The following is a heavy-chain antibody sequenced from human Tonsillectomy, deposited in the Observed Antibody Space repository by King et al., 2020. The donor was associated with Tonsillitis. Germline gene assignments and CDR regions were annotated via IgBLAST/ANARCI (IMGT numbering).Heavy chain of an antibody. D-gene: IGHD3-10*01. CDR2: IYYTGRT. CDR1: GGSISNTRYY. Sequence: QLQESGPGRVKPSETLSLTCTVSGGSISNTRYYWGWIRQPPGKGLEWIGSIYYTGRTYDSPSLKIRVTISVDTAKNQFFLKLNSVTAADTAVYYCASHYYFGSGGYSLYYFDYWGQGTLVTVST. J-gene: IGHJ4*02. CDR3: ASHYYFGSGGYSLYYFDY. V-gene: IGHV4-39*07.